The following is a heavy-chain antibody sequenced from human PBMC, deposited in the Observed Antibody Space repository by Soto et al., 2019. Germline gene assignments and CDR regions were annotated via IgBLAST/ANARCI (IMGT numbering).Heavy chain of an antibody. D-gene: IGHD5-12*01. CDR2: FYYTGST. CDR3: AGGTDGKKVAY. Sequence: QVQLQESGPGLVKSSETLSLTCTVSGGSVSSEHYYWNWFRQPPGKGLEWIGYFYYTGSTNYNPSLESRLTMSVDMSKNHFSLKLSSVTAADTAVYYCAGGTDGKKVAYWGQGTLVTVSS. J-gene: IGHJ4*02. CDR1: GGSVSSEHYY. V-gene: IGHV4-61*03.